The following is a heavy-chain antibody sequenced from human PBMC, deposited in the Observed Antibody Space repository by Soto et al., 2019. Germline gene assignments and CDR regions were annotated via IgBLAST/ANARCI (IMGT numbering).Heavy chain of an antibody. D-gene: IGHD5-18*01. V-gene: IGHV2-5*02. Sequence: ESGPTLVNPTQTLTLTCTFSGFPLNTSGVGVGWIRQPPGKALEWLALTFWDDDKRYSPSLKTRLSITKDTSKNQVFLTMTNMDPVDTGTYYCVYRRPATATWFDPWGQGILVTVSS. CDR1: GFPLNTSGVG. CDR3: VYRRPATATWFDP. J-gene: IGHJ5*02. CDR2: TFWDDDK.